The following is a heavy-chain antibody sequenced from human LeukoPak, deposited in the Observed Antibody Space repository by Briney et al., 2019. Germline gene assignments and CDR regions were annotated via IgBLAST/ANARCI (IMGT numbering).Heavy chain of an antibody. Sequence: GGSLRLSCAASGFTFSGSAMHWVRQASGKGLEWVGRIRSKANSYATAYAASVKGRFTISRDDSKNTAYLQMNSLKTEDTAVYYCTVYYYDSSGYGDPYFDYWGQGTLVTVSS. V-gene: IGHV3-73*01. CDR3: TVYYYDSSGYGDPYFDY. J-gene: IGHJ4*02. CDR2: IRSKANSYAT. CDR1: GFTFSGSA. D-gene: IGHD3-22*01.